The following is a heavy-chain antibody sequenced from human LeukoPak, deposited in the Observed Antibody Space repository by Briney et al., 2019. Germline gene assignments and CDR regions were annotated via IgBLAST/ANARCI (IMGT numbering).Heavy chain of an antibody. CDR3: ARVAYYYDSSGYYYQSPFDY. CDR2: TYYRSKWYN. V-gene: IGHV6-1*01. Sequence: SQTLSLTCAISGDSVSSNSAAWNWIRQSASRGLEWLGRTYYRSKWYNDYAVSVKSRITINPDTSKNQFSLQLNSVTPEDTAVYYCARVAYYYDSSGYYYQSPFDYWGQGTLVTVSS. CDR1: GDSVSSNSAA. D-gene: IGHD3-22*01. J-gene: IGHJ4*02.